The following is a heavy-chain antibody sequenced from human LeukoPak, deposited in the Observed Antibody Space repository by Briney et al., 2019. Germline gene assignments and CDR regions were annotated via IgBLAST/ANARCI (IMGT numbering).Heavy chain of an antibody. CDR1: GFTFRSYW. CDR3: ARGGGLDV. D-gene: IGHD3-16*01. Sequence: PGGSLRLSCAASGFTFRSYWMNWARQAPGKGLECVASIKHNGNVNYYVDSVKGRFTISRDNAKNSLYLQMSNLRAEDTAVYFCARGGGLDVWGQGATVTVSS. CDR2: IKHNGNVN. V-gene: IGHV3-7*03. J-gene: IGHJ6*02.